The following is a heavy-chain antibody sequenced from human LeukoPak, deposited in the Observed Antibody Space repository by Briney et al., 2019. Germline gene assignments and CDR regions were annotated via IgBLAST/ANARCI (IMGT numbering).Heavy chain of an antibody. CDR2: IYYSGST. CDR1: GGSISSSSYY. D-gene: IGHD2-2*01. CDR3: AGGKYQLLSGHWFDP. V-gene: IGHV4-39*07. Sequence: PSETLSLTCTVSGGSISSSSYYWGWIRQPPGKGLEWIGSIYYSGSTYYNPSLKSRVTISVDTSKNQFSLKLSSVTAADTAVYYCAGGKYQLLSGHWFDPWGQGTLVTVSS. J-gene: IGHJ5*02.